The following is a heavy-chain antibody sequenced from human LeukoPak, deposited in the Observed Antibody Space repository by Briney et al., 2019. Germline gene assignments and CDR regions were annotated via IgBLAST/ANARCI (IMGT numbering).Heavy chain of an antibody. CDR2: IYYSGST. CDR1: GYSMSSGYY. V-gene: IGHV4-61*01. D-gene: IGHD6-19*01. CDR3: ARVDSSGWARVFDY. J-gene: IGHJ4*02. Sequence: MTSETLSLTCTVSGYSMSSGYYWGWIRQPPGKGLEWIGYIYYSGSTNYNPSLKSRVTISVDTSKNQFSLKLSSVTAADTAVYYCARVDSSGWARVFDYWGQGTLVTVSS.